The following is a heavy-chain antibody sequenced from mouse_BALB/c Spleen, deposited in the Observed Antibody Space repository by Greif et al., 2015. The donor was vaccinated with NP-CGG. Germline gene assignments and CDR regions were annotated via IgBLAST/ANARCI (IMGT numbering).Heavy chain of an antibody. CDR1: GFNIKDTY. Sequence: VQLQQSGAELVKPGASVKLSCTASGFNIKDTYMHWVKQRPEQGLEWIGRIDPANGNTKYDPKFQGKATITADTSSNTAYLQLSSLTSEDTAVYYCARSFYGNPYAMDYWGQGTSVTVSS. D-gene: IGHD2-10*01. V-gene: IGHV14-3*02. CDR3: ARSFYGNPYAMDY. J-gene: IGHJ4*01. CDR2: IDPANGNT.